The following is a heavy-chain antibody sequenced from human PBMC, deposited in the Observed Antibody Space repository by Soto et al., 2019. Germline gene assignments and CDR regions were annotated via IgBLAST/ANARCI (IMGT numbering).Heavy chain of an antibody. Sequence: QVQLVESGGGLVKPGGSLRLSCAASGFTFSDYYMSWIRQAPGKGLEWVSYISSSSSYTNYADSVKGRFTISRDNAKNSLYLQMNSLRAEDTAVYYCAMPNCSSTSCYAPHWGQGTLVTVSS. D-gene: IGHD2-2*01. CDR2: ISSSSSYT. V-gene: IGHV3-11*05. J-gene: IGHJ4*02. CDR3: AMPNCSSTSCYAPH. CDR1: GFTFSDYY.